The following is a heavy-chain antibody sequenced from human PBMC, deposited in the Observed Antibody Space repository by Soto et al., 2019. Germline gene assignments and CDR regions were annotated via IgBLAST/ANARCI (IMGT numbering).Heavy chain of an antibody. J-gene: IGHJ4*02. CDR3: ARSSRDIAAAGINY. CDR2: INAGNGNT. Sequence: ASVKVSCKASGYTFTSYAMHWVRQAPGQRLEWRGWINAGNGNTKYSQKFQGRVTITRDTSASTAHMELSSLRSEDTAVYYCARSSRDIAAAGINYWGQGTLVTVSS. D-gene: IGHD6-13*01. V-gene: IGHV1-3*01. CDR1: GYTFTSYA.